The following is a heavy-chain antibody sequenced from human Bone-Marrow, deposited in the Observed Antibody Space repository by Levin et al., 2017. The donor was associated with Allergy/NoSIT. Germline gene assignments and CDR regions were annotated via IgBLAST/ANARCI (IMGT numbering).Heavy chain of an antibody. Sequence: PGGSLRLSCAASGFMFNSYGMHWVRQAPGKGLEWVAVISYDGSNKNYVDSVKGRFTISRDNSKNTLSLQVNSLRAEDTAVYYCVRDIYDSSGVYYFDYWGQGTLVTVSS. CDR1: GFMFNSYG. CDR2: ISYDGSNK. V-gene: IGHV3-33*01. D-gene: IGHD3-22*01. CDR3: VRDIYDSSGVYYFDY. J-gene: IGHJ4*02.